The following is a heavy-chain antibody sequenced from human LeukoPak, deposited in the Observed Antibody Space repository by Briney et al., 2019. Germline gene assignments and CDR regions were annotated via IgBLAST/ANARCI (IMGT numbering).Heavy chain of an antibody. CDR1: GGSISSYY. Sequence: PSETLSLTCTVSGGSISSYYWSWIRQPAGKGLEWIGRIYTSGSTNYNPSLKSRVTMSVDTSKNQFSLKLSSVTAADTAVYYCARQRDFTTTNWFDPWGQGTLVTVSS. CDR3: ARQRDFTTTNWFDP. V-gene: IGHV4-4*07. D-gene: IGHD3-3*01. J-gene: IGHJ5*02. CDR2: IYTSGST.